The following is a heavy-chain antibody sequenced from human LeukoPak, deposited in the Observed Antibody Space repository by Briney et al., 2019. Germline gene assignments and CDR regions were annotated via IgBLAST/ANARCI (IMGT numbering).Heavy chain of an antibody. CDR1: GGSINTYY. J-gene: IGHJ6*02. CDR2: IYYSGST. Sequence: SETLSLTCTVSGGSINTYYWSWIRQPPGKGLEWIGYIYYSGSTDYNPSLKSRVTISLDTSKNQFSLRLGSVTAADTAVYYCARSYNNAGYFYYGMDVWGQGTTVTVSS. D-gene: IGHD5-24*01. V-gene: IGHV4-59*08. CDR3: ARSYNNAGYFYYGMDV.